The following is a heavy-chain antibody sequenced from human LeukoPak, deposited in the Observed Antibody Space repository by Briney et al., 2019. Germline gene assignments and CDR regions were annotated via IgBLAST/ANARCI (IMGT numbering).Heavy chain of an antibody. CDR1: GGSISSYY. CDR2: IYTSGST. V-gene: IGHV4-4*07. D-gene: IGHD5-18*01. Sequence: PSETLSLTCTVSGGSISSYYWSWIRQPAGKGLEWIGRIYTSGSTNYNPSLKSRVTMLVDAYKNQSPLQLISMTAADAAVYYCSGAGTAMEPIDYWGQGTLVTVSS. CDR3: SGAGTAMEPIDY. J-gene: IGHJ4*02.